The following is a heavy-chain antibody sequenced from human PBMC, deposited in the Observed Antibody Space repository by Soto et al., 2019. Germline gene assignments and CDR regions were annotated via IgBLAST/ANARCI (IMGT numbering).Heavy chain of an antibody. CDR3: AKESLKTPVTGPVDC. CDR2: ISGSGGST. Sequence: ESVGGLVQPGGSPRLSCTASGFTFSSYALSWVRQAPGKGLEWVSSISGSGGSTYYADSVKGRVTISRDNSKNTLYLQMSSLRAEDTAVYYCAKESLKTPVTGPVDCWGQGTVVTVSS. J-gene: IGHJ4*02. D-gene: IGHD6-19*01. CDR1: GFTFSSYA. V-gene: IGHV3-23*01.